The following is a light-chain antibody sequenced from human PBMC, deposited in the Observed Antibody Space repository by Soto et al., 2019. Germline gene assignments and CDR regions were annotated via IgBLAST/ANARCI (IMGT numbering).Light chain of an antibody. Sequence: QSVLTQPASVSGSPGQSITISCTGTTSDVGSYNLVSWYQQHPGKAPKLMIYEVTKRPSGVSNRFSASKSGNTASLTISGLQAEDEADYYCCSYANSNTFFGTGTKSPS. CDR2: EVT. CDR1: TSDVGSYNL. CDR3: CSYANSNTF. V-gene: IGLV2-23*02. J-gene: IGLJ1*01.